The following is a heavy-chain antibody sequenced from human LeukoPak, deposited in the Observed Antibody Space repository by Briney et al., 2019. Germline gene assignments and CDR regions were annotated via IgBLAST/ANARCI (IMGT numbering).Heavy chain of an antibody. Sequence: GGSRRLSCAASGFTFDDSGMSWVRQVPGKGLEWVAGINWNGGSTGYADSVKGRFTISRDNAKNSLYLQMNSLRADDTAFYYCARDSAMVTTGLSFPDYWGQGALVTVSS. D-gene: IGHD4-17*01. CDR2: INWNGGST. CDR1: GFTFDDSG. V-gene: IGHV3-20*04. CDR3: ARDSAMVTTGLSFPDY. J-gene: IGHJ4*02.